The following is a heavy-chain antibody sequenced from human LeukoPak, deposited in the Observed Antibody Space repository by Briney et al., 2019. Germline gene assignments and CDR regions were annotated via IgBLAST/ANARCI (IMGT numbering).Heavy chain of an antibody. CDR2: IYSGGST. Sequence: GESLRLSCAASGFTVSSNYMSWVRQAPGKGLEWVSVIYSGGSTYYADPVKGRFTISRDNSKNTLYLQMNSLRAEDTAVYYCTRANTVSIFGVIILDAFDIWGQGTMVTVSS. CDR3: TRANTVSIFGVIILDAFDI. D-gene: IGHD3-3*01. CDR1: GFTVSSNY. J-gene: IGHJ3*02. V-gene: IGHV3-53*01.